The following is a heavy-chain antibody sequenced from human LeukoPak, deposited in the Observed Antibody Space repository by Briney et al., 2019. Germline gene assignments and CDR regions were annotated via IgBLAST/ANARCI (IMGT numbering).Heavy chain of an antibody. Sequence: PPETLSLTCTVSGGSISTYYWSWIRQPPGKGLEWIGNIYYSGTTNYNPSLKSRVTISVDTSKRHFSLKLTSVTAADTAVYYCSREFDTWGQGAQVTVSS. J-gene: IGHJ5*02. D-gene: IGHD3-10*01. V-gene: IGHV4-59*01. CDR1: GGSISTYY. CDR2: IYYSGTT. CDR3: SREFDT.